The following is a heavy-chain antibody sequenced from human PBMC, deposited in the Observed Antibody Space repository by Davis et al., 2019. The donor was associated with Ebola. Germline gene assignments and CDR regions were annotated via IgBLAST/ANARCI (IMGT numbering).Heavy chain of an antibody. D-gene: IGHD3-22*01. CDR1: GFTFSSYN. CDR3: ARDYYDSSGYWGGDH. CDR2: ISSSSSTI. J-gene: IGHJ4*02. Sequence: PGGSLRLSCAASGFTFSSYNMNWVRQAPGKGLEWVSYISSSSSTIYYVDSVKGRFTISRDNAKNSLYLQMNSLRDEDTAVYYCARDYYDSSGYWGGDHWGQGTLVTVSS. V-gene: IGHV3-48*02.